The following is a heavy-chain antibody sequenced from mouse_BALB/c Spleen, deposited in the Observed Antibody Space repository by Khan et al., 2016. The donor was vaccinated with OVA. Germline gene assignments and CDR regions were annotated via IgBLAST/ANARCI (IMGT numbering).Heavy chain of an antibody. CDR2: INTGGDYI. Sequence: EVELVESGGDLVKPGGSLKLSCAASGFTFSTYAMSWVRQTPDKRLEWVATINTGGDYIYYPDSVKGRFTISRDNAKNTLYPQMSSLRSEDTAMYYCARHNYGPFAYWGQGTLVTVSA. V-gene: IGHV5-6*01. CDR1: GFTFSTYA. D-gene: IGHD1-1*01. J-gene: IGHJ3*01. CDR3: ARHNYGPFAY.